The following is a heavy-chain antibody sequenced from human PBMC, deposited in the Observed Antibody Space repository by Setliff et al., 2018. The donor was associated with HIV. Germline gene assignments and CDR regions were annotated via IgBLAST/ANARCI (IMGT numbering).Heavy chain of an antibody. D-gene: IGHD2-2*01. V-gene: IGHV1-2*02. CDR2: INPTGGST. J-gene: IGHJ6*02. CDR3: ARDHCSSSGCYEYSYYGMDV. CDR1: GYDFRRYG. Sequence: GASVKVSCKTSGYDFRRYGIAWVRQVPGHGLEWMGVINPTGGSTRNTQKFQGRVTMTRDTSISTAYMEVSRLRSDDTAGYYCARDHCSSSGCYEYSYYGMDVWGQGTTVTVSS.